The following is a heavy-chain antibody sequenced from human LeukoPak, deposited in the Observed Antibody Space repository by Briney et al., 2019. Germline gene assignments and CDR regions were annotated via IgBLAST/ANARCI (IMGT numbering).Heavy chain of an antibody. CDR2: MNPNSGNT. D-gene: IGHD1-26*01. CDR1: GYTFTSYD. V-gene: IGHV1-8*03. J-gene: IGHJ3*02. Sequence: ASVKVSCKASGYTFTSYDINWVRQATGQGLEWMGWMNPNSGNTGYAQKFQGRVTITRNTSISTAYMELSSLRSEDTAVYYCARGTPYSGTAFDIWGQGTMVTVSS. CDR3: ARGTPYSGTAFDI.